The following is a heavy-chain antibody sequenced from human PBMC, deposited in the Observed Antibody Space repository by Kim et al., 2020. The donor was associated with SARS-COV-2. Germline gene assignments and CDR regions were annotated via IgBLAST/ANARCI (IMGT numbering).Heavy chain of an antibody. D-gene: IGHD3-3*01. Sequence: SETLSLTCTVSGGSISSYYWSWIRQPPGKGLEWIGYIYYSGSTNYNPSLKSRVTISVDTSKNQFSLKLSSVTAADTAVYYCARDLPAGTIFGVAHVFDYWGQGTLVTVSS. J-gene: IGHJ4*02. CDR1: GGSISSYY. V-gene: IGHV4-59*01. CDR2: IYYSGST. CDR3: ARDLPAGTIFGVAHVFDY.